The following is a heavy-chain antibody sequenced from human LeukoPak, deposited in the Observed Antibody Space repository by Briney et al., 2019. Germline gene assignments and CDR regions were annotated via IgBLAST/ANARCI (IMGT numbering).Heavy chain of an antibody. CDR3: ARDRHSSSPSLRYMDV. CDR2: IYHSGST. Sequence: SGTLSLTCTVSGYSISSGYYWGWIRQPPGKGLEWIGSIYHSGSTYYNPSLKSRVTISVDTSKNQFSLKLSSVTAADTAVYYCARDRHSSSPSLRYMDVWGKGTTVTVSS. V-gene: IGHV4-38-2*02. J-gene: IGHJ6*03. CDR1: GYSISSGYY. D-gene: IGHD6-6*01.